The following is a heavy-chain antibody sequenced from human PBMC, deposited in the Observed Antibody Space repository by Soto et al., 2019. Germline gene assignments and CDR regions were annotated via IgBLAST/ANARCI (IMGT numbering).Heavy chain of an antibody. Sequence: QVQLVQSGAEVKKPGSSVKVSCKTSGGTFNNYAISWVRQAPGQGLEWMGGLIPNFDTPNYAQKFQDRLTIIEDESTSTVSMELRSLRSDDTAVYYCAVAMVREILIFESSGMHVWGQGTTVTVSS. CDR1: GGTFNNYA. CDR3: AVAMVREILIFESSGMHV. D-gene: IGHD3-10*01. J-gene: IGHJ6*02. CDR2: LIPNFDTP. V-gene: IGHV1-69*01.